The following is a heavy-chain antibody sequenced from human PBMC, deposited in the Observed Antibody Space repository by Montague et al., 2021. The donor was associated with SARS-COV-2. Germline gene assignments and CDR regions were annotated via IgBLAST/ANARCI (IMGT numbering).Heavy chain of an antibody. CDR3: ARGRGTALFRRIYFGMDV. D-gene: IGHD1-1*01. CDR1: GGSFSGYY. V-gene: IGHV4-34*01. CDR2: INHSGST. Sequence: SETLSLTCAVYGGSFSGYYWSWIRQPPGKGLEWIGEINHSGSTNYNPSLRSRVNISVDTSKNQFSLKLSSVTAADTAVYYCARGRGTALFRRIYFGMDVWGQGTTVTVSS. J-gene: IGHJ6*02.